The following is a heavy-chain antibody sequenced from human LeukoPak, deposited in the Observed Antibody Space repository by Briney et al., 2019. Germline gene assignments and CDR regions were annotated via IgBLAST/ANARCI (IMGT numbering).Heavy chain of an antibody. CDR1: GGSISSSSYY. CDR2: FYYSGTT. Sequence: SDTLSLTRTVSGGSISSSSYYWGWIRQSPGKGLEWIGSFYYSGTTYYNPSLESRVTISDDMSRNRFSLMLTSVTAADTAIYYCARHISDYFYYYLDVWGTGTTVIVSS. V-gene: IGHV4-39*01. J-gene: IGHJ6*03. CDR3: ARHISDYFYYYLDV.